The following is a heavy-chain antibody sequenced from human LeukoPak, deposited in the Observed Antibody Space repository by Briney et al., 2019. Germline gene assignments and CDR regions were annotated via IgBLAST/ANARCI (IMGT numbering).Heavy chain of an antibody. Sequence: ASVKVSCKASGYTFTGYYMHWVRQAPGQGLEWMGWINPNSGGTNYAQKFQGRVTMTRDTSISTAYMELSRLRSGDTAVYYCAIAVAGGLYYYYGMDVWGQGTTVTVSS. CDR3: AIAVAGGLYYYYGMDV. CDR2: INPNSGGT. V-gene: IGHV1-2*02. D-gene: IGHD6-19*01. CDR1: GYTFTGYY. J-gene: IGHJ6*02.